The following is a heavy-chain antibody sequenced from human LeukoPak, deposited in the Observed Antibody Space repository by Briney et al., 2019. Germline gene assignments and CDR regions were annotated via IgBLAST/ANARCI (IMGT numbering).Heavy chain of an antibody. CDR1: GGSFSGCY. Sequence: SETLSLTCAVYGGSFSGCYWSWIRQPPGKGLEWIGEINHSGSTNYNPSLKSRVTISVDTSKNQFSLKLSSVTAADTAVYYCARPSSSWTGDFDYWGQGTLVTVSS. CDR2: INHSGST. J-gene: IGHJ4*02. D-gene: IGHD6-13*01. V-gene: IGHV4-34*01. CDR3: ARPSSSWTGDFDY.